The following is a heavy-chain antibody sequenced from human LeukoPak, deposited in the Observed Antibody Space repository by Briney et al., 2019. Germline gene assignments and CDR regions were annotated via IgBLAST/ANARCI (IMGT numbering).Heavy chain of an antibody. CDR1: GGSISSYY. D-gene: IGHD3-3*01. CDR3: ARSGVVIIAPFDP. CDR2: IYYSGST. J-gene: IGHJ5*02. V-gene: IGHV4-59*01. Sequence: SETLSLTCTVSGGSISSYYWSWIRQPPGKGLEWVGYIYYSGSTNYNPSLKSRVTISVDTSKNQFSLKLSSVTAADTAVYYCARSGVVIIAPFDPWGQGTLVTVSS.